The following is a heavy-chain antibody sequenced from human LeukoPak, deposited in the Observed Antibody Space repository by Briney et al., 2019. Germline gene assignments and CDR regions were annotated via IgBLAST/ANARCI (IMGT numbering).Heavy chain of an antibody. CDR2: IKSKTDGGTT. J-gene: IGHJ4*02. Sequence: GGSLRLSCAASGFTFSNAWMSWVRQAPGKGLEWVGRIKSKTDGGTTDYAAPVKGRFTISRDDSKNTLYLQMNSLKTEDTAVYYCTTNGYYDFWSDYSEPDYWGQGTLVTVSS. V-gene: IGHV3-15*01. CDR3: TTNGYYDFWSDYSEPDY. CDR1: GFTFSNAW. D-gene: IGHD3-3*01.